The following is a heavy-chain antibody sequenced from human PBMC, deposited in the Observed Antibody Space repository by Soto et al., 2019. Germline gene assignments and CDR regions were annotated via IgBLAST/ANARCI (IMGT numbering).Heavy chain of an antibody. D-gene: IGHD6-13*01. CDR1: GGTFSTYG. J-gene: IGHJ6*02. CDR3: ARDEEAAATSGMDV. CDR2: IIPIFDTT. V-gene: IGHV1-69*01. Sequence: QVQLVQSGAEVKKPGYSVKVSCKASGGTFSTYGINWVRQAPGQGLEWMGGIIPIFDTTNYAQKFQGKFTITADESTSTVYMELSSPRSEDTAVYYCARDEEAAATSGMDVWGQGTTVTVSS.